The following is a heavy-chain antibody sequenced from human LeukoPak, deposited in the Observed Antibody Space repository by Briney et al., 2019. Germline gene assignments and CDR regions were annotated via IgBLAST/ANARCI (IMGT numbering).Heavy chain of an antibody. CDR2: INPKSGGT. CDR1: GYTFTGYY. CDR3: ARVGSRVAGTYYDILTEDDYFDY. V-gene: IGHV1-2*06. Sequence: ASVKVSCKASGYTFTGYYMHWVRQAPGQGLEWMGRINPKSGGTNYAQKFQGRATMTRDTSISTAYTELSRLRSDDTAVYYCARVGSRVAGTYYDILTEDDYFDYWGQGTLVTVSS. J-gene: IGHJ4*02. D-gene: IGHD3-9*01.